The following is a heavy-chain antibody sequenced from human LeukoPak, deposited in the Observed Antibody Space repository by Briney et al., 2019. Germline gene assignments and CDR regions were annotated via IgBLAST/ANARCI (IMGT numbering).Heavy chain of an antibody. V-gene: IGHV3-7*01. CDR1: GFTFSSYW. CDR3: ARDPDYCGGDCFSPGGDAFDI. CDR2: IKQDGSEK. Sequence: GGSLRLSCAASGFTFSSYWMSWVRQAPGKGLEWVANIKQDGSEKYYVDSVKGRFTISRDNAKNSLYLQMNSLRAEDTAVYYCARDPDYCGGDCFSPGGDAFDIWGQGTMVTVSS. D-gene: IGHD2-21*02. J-gene: IGHJ3*02.